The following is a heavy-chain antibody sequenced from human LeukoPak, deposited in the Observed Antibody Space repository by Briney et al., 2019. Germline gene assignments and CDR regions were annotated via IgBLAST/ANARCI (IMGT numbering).Heavy chain of an antibody. CDR3: ARYRHLGY. CDR2: INQNGGEK. CDR1: GFTFSSHA. Sequence: GGSLRLSCAASGFTFSSHAMSWVRQAPGKGLEWVANINQNGGEKYYVDSVKGRSAISRDNGKNSLYLQMNSLRAEDTAVYYCARYRHLGYWGQGTLVTVSS. J-gene: IGHJ4*02. V-gene: IGHV3-7*01.